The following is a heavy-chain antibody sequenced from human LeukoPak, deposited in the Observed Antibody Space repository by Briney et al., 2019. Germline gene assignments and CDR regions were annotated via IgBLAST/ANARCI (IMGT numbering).Heavy chain of an antibody. J-gene: IGHJ2*01. CDR2: IYTSGST. D-gene: IGHD3-3*01. V-gene: IGHV4-4*09. CDR1: GGSISSYY. Sequence: SETLSLTCTVSGGSISSYYWSWIRQPPGKGLEWIGYIYTSGSTNYNPSLKSRVTISVDTSKNQFSLKLSSVTAADTAVYYCARPPLLRFSDWYFDLWGRGTLVTVSS. CDR3: ARPPLLRFSDWYFDL.